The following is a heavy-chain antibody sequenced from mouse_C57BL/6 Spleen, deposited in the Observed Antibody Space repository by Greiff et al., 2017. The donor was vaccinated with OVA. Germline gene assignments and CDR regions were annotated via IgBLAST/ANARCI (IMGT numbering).Heavy chain of an antibody. Sequence: DVKLQESGPGLVKPSQSLSLTCSVTGYSITSGYYWNWIRQFPGNKLEWMGYISYDGSNNYNPSLKNRISITRDTSKNQFFLKLNSVTTEDTATYYCARAGDYEEGLMDYWGQGTSVTVSS. CDR3: ARAGDYEEGLMDY. V-gene: IGHV3-6*01. CDR2: ISYDGSN. D-gene: IGHD2-4*01. J-gene: IGHJ4*01. CDR1: GYSITSGYY.